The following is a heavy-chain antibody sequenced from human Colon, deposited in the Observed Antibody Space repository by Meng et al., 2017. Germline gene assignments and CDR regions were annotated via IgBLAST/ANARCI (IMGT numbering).Heavy chain of an antibody. J-gene: IGHJ4*02. V-gene: IGHV4-61*01. Sequence: QGQLQGSGPGLVGPSETLSLTCTVSGGSVSSGTYYWSWIRQPPGKGLEWIGCIYYSGTTNYNPSLKSRVTISVDTSKNQFSLKLSSVTPADTAVYFCARDRVPGKYWGQGTLVTVSS. CDR1: GGSVSSGTYY. CDR3: ARDRVPGKY. CDR2: IYYSGTT. D-gene: IGHD1-14*01.